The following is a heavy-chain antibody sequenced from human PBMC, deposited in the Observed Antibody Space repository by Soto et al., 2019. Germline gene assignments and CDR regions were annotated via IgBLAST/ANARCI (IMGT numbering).Heavy chain of an antibody. CDR3: AKVMVKNWFDP. D-gene: IGHD5-18*01. J-gene: IGHJ5*02. V-gene: IGHV3-23*01. CDR2: ISGSGGST. Sequence: GSLRLSCAASGFTFSSYAMSWVRQAPGKGLEWVSGISGSGGSTYYADSVKGRFTISRDNSKNTLYLQMNSLRADDTAVYYCAKVMVKNWFDPWGQGTLVTVSS. CDR1: GFTFSSYA.